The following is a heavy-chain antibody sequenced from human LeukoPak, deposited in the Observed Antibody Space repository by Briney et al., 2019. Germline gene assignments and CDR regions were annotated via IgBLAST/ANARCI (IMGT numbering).Heavy chain of an antibody. CDR1: GYTLTELS. J-gene: IGHJ5*02. D-gene: IGHD6-19*01. CDR2: FDPEDGET. Sequence: ASVKVSCKVSGYTLTELSMRWVRQAPGKGLEWMGGFDPEDGETIYAQKFQGRVTMTEDTSTDTAYMELSSLRSEDTAVYYCATTYSSGWYHWFDPWGQGTLVTVSS. V-gene: IGHV1-24*01. CDR3: ATTYSSGWYHWFDP.